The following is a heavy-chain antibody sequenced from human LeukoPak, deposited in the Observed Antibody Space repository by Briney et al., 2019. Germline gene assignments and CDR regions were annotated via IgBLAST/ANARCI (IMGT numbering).Heavy chain of an antibody. CDR3: AIDVHGDYGSGWFDP. CDR2: IITLFGTA. Sequence: GSSVKVSCKTSGGTFNNSAISWVRQAPGQGLEWLGGIITLFGTAGYAQKFQGRVTITKDESTRTVYLELTSLTSDDTAVYYCAIDVHGDYGSGWFDPWGQGTLVSVSS. J-gene: IGHJ5*02. V-gene: IGHV1-69*05. CDR1: GGTFNNSA. D-gene: IGHD4-17*01.